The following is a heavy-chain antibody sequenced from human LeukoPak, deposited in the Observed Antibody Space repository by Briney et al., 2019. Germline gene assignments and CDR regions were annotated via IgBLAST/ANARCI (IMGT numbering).Heavy chain of an antibody. CDR3: AKTVTFDGMDV. CDR1: GFTVSSNY. J-gene: IGHJ6*02. CDR2: IYSGRST. Sequence: PGGSLRLSCAASGFTVSSNYMSWVRQAPGKGLEWVSVIYSGRSTYHADSVKGRFTISRDNSKNTLYLQMNSLRAEDTAVYYCAKTVTFDGMDVWGQGTTVTVSS. V-gene: IGHV3-66*01. D-gene: IGHD4-17*01.